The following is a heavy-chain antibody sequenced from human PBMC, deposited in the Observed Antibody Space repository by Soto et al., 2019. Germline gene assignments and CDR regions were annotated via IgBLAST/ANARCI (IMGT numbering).Heavy chain of an antibody. D-gene: IGHD3-10*01. CDR3: AKQRADYGSGADTFYFDS. J-gene: IGHJ4*02. CDR2: ISYDGSNK. CDR1: GFTFSSYG. V-gene: IGHV3-30*18. Sequence: GGSLRLSCAASGFTFSSYGMHWVRQAPGKGLEWVAVISYDGSNKYYADSVKGRFTISRDNSKNTLYLQMNSLRAEDTAVYYCAKQRADYGSGADTFYFDSWGQGALVTAPQ.